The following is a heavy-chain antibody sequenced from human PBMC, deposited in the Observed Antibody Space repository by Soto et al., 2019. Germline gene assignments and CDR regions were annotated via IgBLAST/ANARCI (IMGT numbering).Heavy chain of an antibody. CDR1: GFTFSSYA. CDR3: ARDQSSLMVYANMDV. D-gene: IGHD2-8*01. CDR2: ISYDGSNK. J-gene: IGHJ6*02. Sequence: GGSLRLSCAASGFTFSSYAMHWVRQAPGKGLEWVAVISYDGSNKYYADSVKGRFTISRDNSKNTLYLQMNSLRAEDTAVYYCARDQSSLMVYANMDVWGQGTTVTVSS. V-gene: IGHV3-30-3*01.